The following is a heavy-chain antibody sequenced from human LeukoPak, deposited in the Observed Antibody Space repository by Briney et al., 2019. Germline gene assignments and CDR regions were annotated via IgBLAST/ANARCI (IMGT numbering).Heavy chain of an antibody. Sequence: GGSLRLSCAASGFTFSSYWMNWARQAPGKGLEWVASINHNGNVNYYVDSVKGRFTISRDNAKNSLYLQMSNLRAEDTAVYFCARPWNYYYYYVMDVWGQGTTVTVSS. CDR2: INHNGNVN. CDR1: GFTFSSYW. D-gene: IGHD1-1*01. CDR3: ARPWNYYYYYVMDV. J-gene: IGHJ6*02. V-gene: IGHV3-7*03.